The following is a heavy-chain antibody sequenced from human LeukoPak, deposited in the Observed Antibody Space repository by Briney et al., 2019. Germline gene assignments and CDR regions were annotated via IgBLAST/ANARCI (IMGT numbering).Heavy chain of an antibody. Sequence: GGSLRLSCAASGFIFSNYYMHWVRQAPGKGLEWVSAINNGGGSTYYADSVKGRFTISRDNSKNTLYLQMNSLRAEDTAVYYCAESTLNMLRGVIDYWGQGTLVTVSS. D-gene: IGHD3-10*01. J-gene: IGHJ4*02. CDR2: INNGGGST. V-gene: IGHV3-23*01. CDR3: AESTLNMLRGVIDY. CDR1: GFIFSNYY.